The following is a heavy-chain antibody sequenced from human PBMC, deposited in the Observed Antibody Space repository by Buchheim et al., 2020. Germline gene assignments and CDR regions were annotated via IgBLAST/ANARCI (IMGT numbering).Heavy chain of an antibody. D-gene: IGHD5-18*01. CDR3: ARGRIQLWYYGMDV. CDR1: GGSISSGSYY. V-gene: IGHV4-61*02. CDR2: IYTSGST. Sequence: QVQLQESGPGLVKPSQTLSLTCTVSGGSISSGSYYWSWIRQPAGKGLEWIGRIYTSGSTNYNPSLKSRVIMSVDTSKNQFSLKLSSVTAADTAVYYCARGRIQLWYYGMDVWGQGTT. J-gene: IGHJ6*02.